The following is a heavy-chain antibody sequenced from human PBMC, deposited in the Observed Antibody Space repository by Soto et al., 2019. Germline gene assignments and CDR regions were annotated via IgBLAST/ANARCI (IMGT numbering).Heavy chain of an antibody. D-gene: IGHD5-18*01. J-gene: IGHJ1*01. V-gene: IGHV5-51*01. CDR3: ATVDTDMVMPD. CDR2: LYTGDSDT. Sequence: PGASLQISCKGSGCSVTSYWIAWERQRPGKGLECMGILYTGDSDTRYSPSFQGQVTISGDKSINTAYLRWSSLKASDTGIYYCATVDTDMVMPDWGQGRLV. CDR1: GCSVTSYW.